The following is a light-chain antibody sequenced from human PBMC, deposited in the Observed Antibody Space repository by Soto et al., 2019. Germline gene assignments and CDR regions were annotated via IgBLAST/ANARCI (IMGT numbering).Light chain of an antibody. CDR2: GAS. Sequence: IVLTKKQATLSLSPGERATLSCRASQSISSDLAWSQQNTGQAPRLLIYGASTRATGIPARFRGSGSGTEFTLTLSSRQSEDFAVYYCQECNFWPWRFCQGSKV. J-gene: IGKJ1*01. CDR1: QSISSD. CDR3: QECNFWPWR. V-gene: IGKV3-15*01.